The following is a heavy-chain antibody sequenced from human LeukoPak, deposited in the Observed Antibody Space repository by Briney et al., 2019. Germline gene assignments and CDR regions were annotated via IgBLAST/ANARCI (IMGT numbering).Heavy chain of an antibody. Sequence: PSETLSLTCAVYGGSFSGYYWSWIRQPPGKGLEWIGEINHSGSTNYNPSLKSRVTISVDTSKNQFSLKLSSVTAADTAVYYCARGFYDSSGREAFDIWGQGTMVTVSS. CDR3: ARGFYDSSGREAFDI. J-gene: IGHJ3*02. D-gene: IGHD3-22*01. V-gene: IGHV4-34*01. CDR1: GGSFSGYY. CDR2: INHSGST.